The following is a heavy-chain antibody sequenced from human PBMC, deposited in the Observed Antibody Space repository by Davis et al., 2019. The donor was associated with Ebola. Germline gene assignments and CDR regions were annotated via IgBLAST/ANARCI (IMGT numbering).Heavy chain of an antibody. V-gene: IGHV1-69*13. CDR1: GGTFSSYA. CDR2: IIPIFGTA. D-gene: IGHD2-2*01. J-gene: IGHJ4*02. CDR3: ARSRDCSSTSCYAVWYFDY. Sequence: SVKVSCKASGGTFSSYAISWVRQAPGQGLEWMGGIIPIFGTANYAQKFQGRVTITADESTSTAYMELSSLRSEDTAVYYCARSRDCSSTSCYAVWYFDYWGQGTLVTVSS.